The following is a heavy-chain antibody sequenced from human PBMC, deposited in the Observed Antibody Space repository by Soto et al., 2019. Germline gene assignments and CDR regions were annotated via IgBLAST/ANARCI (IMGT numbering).Heavy chain of an antibody. D-gene: IGHD1-7*01. CDR3: ARGRKETDWIKGITGTTHYYYYMDV. Sequence: SETLSLTCTVSGGSISSGGYYWSWIRQHPGKGLEWIGYIYYSGSTYYNPSLKSRVTISVDTSKNQFSLKLSSVTAADTAVYYCARGRKETDWIKGITGTTHYYYYMDVWGKGTTVTVSS. J-gene: IGHJ6*03. V-gene: IGHV4-31*03. CDR1: GGSISSGGYY. CDR2: IYYSGST.